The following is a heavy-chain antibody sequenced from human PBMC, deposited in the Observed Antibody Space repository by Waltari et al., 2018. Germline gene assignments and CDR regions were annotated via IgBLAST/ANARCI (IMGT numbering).Heavy chain of an antibody. J-gene: IGHJ4*02. CDR2: IYYSGST. V-gene: IGHV4-39*07. D-gene: IGHD3-10*01. CDR3: ARDTLPRGVYDY. Sequence: HLQLQESGPGLVKPSEPLSLTCTVSGGSLSSSSYSWGWIRQPPGKGLEWIGSIYYSGSTYYNPSLKSRVTISVDTSKNQFSLKLSSVTAADTAVYYCARDTLPRGVYDYWGQGTLVTVSS. CDR1: GGSLSSSSYS.